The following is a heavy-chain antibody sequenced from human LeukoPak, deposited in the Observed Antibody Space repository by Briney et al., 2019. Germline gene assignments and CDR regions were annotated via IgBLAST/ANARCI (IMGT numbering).Heavy chain of an antibody. V-gene: IGHV3-23*01. CDR1: TFSFSRYP. CDR2: ISAGGDGT. Sequence: GGSLRLSCAASTFSFSRYPMGWVRQAPGKGLEWVSGISAGGDGTYHADPVKGRFTISRDNSKNTLYLQMNSLRAEDTAVYYCAKDFTGTGYYDYWGQGTLVTVSS. D-gene: IGHD3/OR15-3a*01. CDR3: AKDFTGTGYYDY. J-gene: IGHJ4*02.